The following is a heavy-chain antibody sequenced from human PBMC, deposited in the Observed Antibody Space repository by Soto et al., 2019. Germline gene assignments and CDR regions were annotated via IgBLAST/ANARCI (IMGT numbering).Heavy chain of an antibody. J-gene: IGHJ6*04. Sequence: PSETLSLTCTVSGGSISSYYWSWIRQPPGKGLEWIGYIYYSGSTNYNPSLKSRVTISVDTSKNQFSLKLSSVTAADTAVYYCARDTPGYYSGMAVGGKGTRVTVS. V-gene: IGHV4-59*01. CDR1: GGSISSYY. CDR3: ARDTPGYYSGMAV. CDR2: IYYSGST.